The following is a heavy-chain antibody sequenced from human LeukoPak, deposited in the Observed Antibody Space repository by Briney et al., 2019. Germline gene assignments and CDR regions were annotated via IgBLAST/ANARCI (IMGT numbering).Heavy chain of an antibody. Sequence: GGSLRLSCAASGFTFSGSATHWVRQASGKGLEWVGRIRSKANSYATAYAASVKGRLTISRGDSKNTAYLQMNSLKTEDTAVYYCTRREEMATIYYYYYYMDVWGKGTTVTVSS. CDR1: GFTFSGSA. D-gene: IGHD5-24*01. V-gene: IGHV3-73*01. J-gene: IGHJ6*03. CDR3: TRREEMATIYYYYYYMDV. CDR2: IRSKANSYAT.